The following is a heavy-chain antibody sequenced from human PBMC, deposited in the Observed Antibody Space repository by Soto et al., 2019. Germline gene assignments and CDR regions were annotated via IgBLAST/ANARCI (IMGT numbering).Heavy chain of an antibody. D-gene: IGHD2-21*02. Sequence: EVQLVESGGGLVQPGGSLRLSCAASGFTFSSYWMSWVRQAPGKGLEWVANIKQDGSEKYYVDSVKGRFTISRDNAKNSLYLQMNSLRAEDTAVYYCARDPSIVVVTAKTYYYYGIDVWGQGTTFTVSS. CDR1: GFTFSSYW. V-gene: IGHV3-7*01. CDR3: ARDPSIVVVTAKTYYYYGIDV. J-gene: IGHJ6*02. CDR2: IKQDGSEK.